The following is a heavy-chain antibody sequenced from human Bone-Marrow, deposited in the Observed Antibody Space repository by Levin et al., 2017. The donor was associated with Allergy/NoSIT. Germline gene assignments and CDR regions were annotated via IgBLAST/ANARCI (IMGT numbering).Heavy chain of an antibody. CDR3: ARYQLLYFDY. Sequence: ASVKVSCKSSGYVFTDYAIHWVRQAPGQRPEWMGWISTGTGDTKYSQKFQGRVTFTRDTTASTVYMELSSLTSEDTALYFCARYQLLYFDYWGQGTLVTVSS. J-gene: IGHJ4*02. CDR1: GYVFTDYA. V-gene: IGHV1-3*04. CDR2: ISTGTGDT. D-gene: IGHD1-26*01.